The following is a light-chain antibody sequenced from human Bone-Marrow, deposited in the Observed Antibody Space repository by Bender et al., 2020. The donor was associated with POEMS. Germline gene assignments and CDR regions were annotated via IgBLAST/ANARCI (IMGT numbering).Light chain of an antibody. J-gene: IGLJ3*02. CDR2: EVS. CDR3: SSFAGHDNFWV. Sequence: QSALTQPASVSGSPGQSITISCTGTYSDVGGYDYVSWYQQHPGEAPKLMISEVSKRPSGVPDRFSGSKSGNTASLTVSGLQAEDEADYYCSSFAGHDNFWVSGGGTKLTVL. CDR1: YSDVGGYDY. V-gene: IGLV2-8*01.